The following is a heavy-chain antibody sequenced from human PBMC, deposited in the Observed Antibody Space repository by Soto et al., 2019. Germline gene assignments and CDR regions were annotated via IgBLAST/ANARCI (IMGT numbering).Heavy chain of an antibody. D-gene: IGHD4-17*01. CDR2: IYYSGST. CDR1: GGSISSSSYY. J-gene: IGHJ3*02. V-gene: IGHV4-39*01. CDR3: ARRSYGDYVTGGAFVI. Sequence: SETLSLTCTVSGGSISSSSYYWGWIRQPPGKGLEWIGSIYYSGSTYYNPSLKSRVTISVDTSKNKFPLKLSSVTPADTAVFYCARRSYGDYVTGGAFVIWGKGKMVTASS.